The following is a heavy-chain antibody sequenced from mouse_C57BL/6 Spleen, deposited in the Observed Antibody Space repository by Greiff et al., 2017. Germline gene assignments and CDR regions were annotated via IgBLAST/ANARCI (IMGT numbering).Heavy chain of an antibody. J-gene: IGHJ4*01. Sequence: QVQLQQPGAELVKPGASVKMSCKASGYTFTSYWITWVKQRPGQGLEWIGDIYPGSGSTNYNEKFKSKATLTVDTSSSTAYMQRSSLTSEDSAVYYCARRGSYYGTDYWGQGTSVTVSS. V-gene: IGHV1-55*01. D-gene: IGHD1-1*01. CDR3: ARRGSYYGTDY. CDR1: GYTFTSYW. CDR2: IYPGSGST.